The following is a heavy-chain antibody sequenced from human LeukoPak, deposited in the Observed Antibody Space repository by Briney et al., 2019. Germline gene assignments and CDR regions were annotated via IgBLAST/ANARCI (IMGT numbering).Heavy chain of an antibody. D-gene: IGHD2-2*01. CDR3: AREAANCSSTSCYANYYYYMDV. CDR1: GYTFTSYD. Sequence: APVKVSCKASGYTFTSYDINWVRQATGQGLEWMGWMNPNSGNTGYAQKFQGRVTMTRNTSISTAYMELSSLRSEDTAVYYCAREAANCSSTSCYANYYYYMDVWGKGTTVTVSS. V-gene: IGHV1-8*01. CDR2: MNPNSGNT. J-gene: IGHJ6*03.